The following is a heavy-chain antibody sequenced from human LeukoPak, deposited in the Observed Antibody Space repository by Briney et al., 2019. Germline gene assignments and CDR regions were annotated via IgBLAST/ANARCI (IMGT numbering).Heavy chain of an antibody. D-gene: IGHD3-22*01. CDR1: GGSISSYY. V-gene: IGHV4-59*12. CDR3: ARVGFNYYDRNPDY. Sequence: SETLSLTCTVSGGSISSYYWSWIRQPPGKGLEWIGYIYYSGSTNYNPSLKSRVTISVDTSKNQFSLKLSSVTAADTAVYYCARVGFNYYDRNPDYWGQGTLVTVSS. J-gene: IGHJ4*02. CDR2: IYYSGST.